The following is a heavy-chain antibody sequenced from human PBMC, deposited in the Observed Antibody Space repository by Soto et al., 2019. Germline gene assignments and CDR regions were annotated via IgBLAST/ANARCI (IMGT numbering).Heavy chain of an antibody. Sequence: PGGSLRLSCAASGFTFSSYTMNWFRQAPGKGLEWVSSISSGSSYIYYGDSVKGRFIVSRDNAKNSVYLQMNSLRAEDTAVYYCARDPAYSGNFFDFWGQGTLVTVSS. V-gene: IGHV3-21*01. CDR3: ARDPAYSGNFFDF. CDR2: ISSGSSYI. J-gene: IGHJ4*02. D-gene: IGHD2-15*01. CDR1: GFTFSSYT.